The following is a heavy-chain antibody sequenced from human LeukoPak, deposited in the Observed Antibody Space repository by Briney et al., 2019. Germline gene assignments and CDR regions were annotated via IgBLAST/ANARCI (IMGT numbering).Heavy chain of an antibody. J-gene: IGHJ2*01. CDR3: VKDKVHDTSGWYFDL. V-gene: IGHV3-30*18. D-gene: IGHD5/OR15-5a*01. CDR2: VSSDGNKK. CDR1: GFTFRSYG. Sequence: GRSLRLSCAASGFTFRSYGMHWVRQAPGKGLEWVAAVSSDGNKKAYADFVEGRFTISRDNSRSTLYLQMDSLRVEDTSEYYCVKDKVHDTSGWYFDLWGRGTLVTVSS.